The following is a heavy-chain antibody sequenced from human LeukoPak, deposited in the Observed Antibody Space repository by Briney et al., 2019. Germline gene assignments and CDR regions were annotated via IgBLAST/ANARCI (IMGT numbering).Heavy chain of an antibody. J-gene: IGHJ4*02. CDR3: AKDGTAAASGFDY. V-gene: IGHV3-30*02. CDR2: IRYDGSNK. CDR1: GFTFSSYG. Sequence: GGSLRLSCAASGFTFSSYGMHWVRQAPGKGLEWVAFIRYDGSNKYYADSVKGRFTIPRDNSKNTLYLQMNSLRAEDTAVYYCAKDGTAAASGFDYWSQGTLVTVSS. D-gene: IGHD6-13*01.